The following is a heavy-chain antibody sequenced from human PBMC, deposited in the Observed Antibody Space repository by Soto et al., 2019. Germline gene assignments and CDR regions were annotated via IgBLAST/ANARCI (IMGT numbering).Heavy chain of an antibody. CDR1: SGSISSSSFY. Sequence: QLQLQESGPGLVTPSETMSLTCTVTSGSISSSSFYWGWIRQPPGKGLDWIGSIYYSGTTYYNPSLKSRVTIAVETSKNQFSLKLSSVTAADTAVYYCAGPRGYSYGPADYWGQGTLVTVSS. J-gene: IGHJ4*02. D-gene: IGHD5-18*01. V-gene: IGHV4-39*01. CDR3: AGPRGYSYGPADY. CDR2: IYYSGTT.